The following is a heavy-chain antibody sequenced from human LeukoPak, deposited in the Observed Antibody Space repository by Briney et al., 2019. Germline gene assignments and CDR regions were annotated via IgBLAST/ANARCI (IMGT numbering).Heavy chain of an antibody. V-gene: IGHV4-59*01. Sequence: KPSETLSLTCTVSGGSISSYYWSWIRQPPGKGLEWIGYIFYSGSTNSNPSLKSRVTISIDTSKNHFSLNLSSVTAADTAIYYCARATGYCSGGSCYRTNKYYYYYMDVWGKGTTVTISS. D-gene: IGHD2-15*01. CDR3: ARATGYCSGGSCYRTNKYYYYYMDV. CDR1: GGSISSYY. CDR2: IFYSGST. J-gene: IGHJ6*03.